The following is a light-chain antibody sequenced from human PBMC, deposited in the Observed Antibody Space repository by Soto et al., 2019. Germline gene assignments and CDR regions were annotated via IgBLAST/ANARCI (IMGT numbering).Light chain of an antibody. Sequence: DIQVTQSPSTLSASVGDRVIIACRASQTADKWVAWYQQKPGKAPNVLIYDASRLESGVPSRFSGSGSGTLFTLTLSNLQPDDFATYYCQQYIDYPYTFGQGTKVEI. CDR1: QTADKW. CDR2: DAS. V-gene: IGKV1-5*01. CDR3: QQYIDYPYT. J-gene: IGKJ2*01.